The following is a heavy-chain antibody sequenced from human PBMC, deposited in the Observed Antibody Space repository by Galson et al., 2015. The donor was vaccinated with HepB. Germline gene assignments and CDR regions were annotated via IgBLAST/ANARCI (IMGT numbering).Heavy chain of an antibody. D-gene: IGHD6-19*01. J-gene: IGHJ6*02. V-gene: IGHV3-66*01. CDR2: IYSGGST. CDR1: GFTVSSNY. CDR3: ARTMWQWPSRGGLDV. Sequence: SLRLPCAASGFTVSSNYMSWVRQAPGKGLEWVSVIYSGGSTYYADSVKGRFTISRDNSKNTLYLQMNGLRAEDTALYYCARTMWQWPSRGGLDVWGQGTTVTVSS.